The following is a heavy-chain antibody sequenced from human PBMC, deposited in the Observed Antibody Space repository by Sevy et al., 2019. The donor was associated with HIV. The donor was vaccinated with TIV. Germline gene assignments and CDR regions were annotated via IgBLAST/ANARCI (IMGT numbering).Heavy chain of an antibody. CDR1: GFTFSSYA. J-gene: IGHJ6*02. CDR2: ISGSGGST. D-gene: IGHD2-2*01. CDR3: ARPMRVVVPAAYYYGMDV. Sequence: GGSLRLSCAASGFTFSSYAMSWVRQAPGKGLEWVSGISGSGGSTYYADSVKGRFTISRDNSKNTLYLQMNSLRAEDTAVYYCARPMRVVVPAAYYYGMDVWGQGTTVTVSS. V-gene: IGHV3-23*01.